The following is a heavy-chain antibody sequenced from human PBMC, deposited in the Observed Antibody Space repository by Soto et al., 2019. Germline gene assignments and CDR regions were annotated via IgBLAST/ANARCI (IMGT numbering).Heavy chain of an antibody. CDR3: AGLSGTWITIFGVVIPHNWFDP. J-gene: IGHJ5*02. V-gene: IGHV5-51*01. CDR2: IYPGDSDT. D-gene: IGHD3-3*01. CDR1: GYSFTSYW. Sequence: GESLKISCKGSGYSFTSYWIGWVRQMPGKGLEWMGIIYPGDSDTRYSPSFQGQVTISADKSISTAYLKWSSLKASDTAMYYCAGLSGTWITIFGVVIPHNWFDPWGQGTLVTVSS.